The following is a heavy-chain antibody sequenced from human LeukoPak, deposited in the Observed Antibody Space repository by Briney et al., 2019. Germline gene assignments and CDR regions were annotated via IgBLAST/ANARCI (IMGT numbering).Heavy chain of an antibody. CDR2: ISSSSSYI. D-gene: IGHD5-12*01. V-gene: IGHV3-21*01. J-gene: IGHJ4*02. CDR1: GFTFSSYS. Sequence: PGGSLRLSCAASGFTFSSYSMNWVRQAPGKGLEWVSSISSSSSYIYYADSVKGRFTISRDNAKNSLYLQMNSLRAEDTAVYYCAREIVRLRLTDYWGQGTLVTVSS. CDR3: AREIVRLRLTDY.